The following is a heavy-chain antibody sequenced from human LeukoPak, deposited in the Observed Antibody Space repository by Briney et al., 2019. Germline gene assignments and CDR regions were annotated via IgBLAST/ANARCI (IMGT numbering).Heavy chain of an antibody. J-gene: IGHJ4*02. D-gene: IGHD3-10*01. Sequence: SETLSLTCTVSGGSISSYYWSWIRQPPGKGLEWIGYIYYSGSTNYNPSLKSRVTISVDTSKNQFSLKLSSVTAADTAVYYCARAFPYYYGSGPYPNFDYWGQGTLVTVSS. CDR2: IYYSGST. CDR1: GGSISSYY. CDR3: ARAFPYYYGSGPYPNFDY. V-gene: IGHV4-59*01.